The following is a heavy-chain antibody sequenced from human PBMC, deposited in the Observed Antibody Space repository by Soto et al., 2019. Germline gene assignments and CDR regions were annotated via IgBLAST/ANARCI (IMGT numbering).Heavy chain of an antibody. V-gene: IGHV1-2*02. Sequence: ASVKVSCKASGYTFTGYYMHWVRQAPGQGLEWMGWINPNSGGTNYAQKFQGRVTMTRDTSISTAYMELSRLRSDDTAVYYCARSSIAADLEWFDPWGRGTLVTVSS. J-gene: IGHJ5*02. CDR2: INPNSGGT. CDR3: ARSSIAADLEWFDP. CDR1: GYTFTGYY. D-gene: IGHD6-6*01.